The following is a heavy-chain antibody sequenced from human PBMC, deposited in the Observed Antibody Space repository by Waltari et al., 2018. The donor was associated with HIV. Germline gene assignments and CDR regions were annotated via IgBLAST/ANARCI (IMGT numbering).Heavy chain of an antibody. CDR1: GRPNKSSSYY. CDR3: ARDSSPILAAIDY. Sequence: QLQLQESGPGLVKPSETLSLTCTLCGRPNKSSSYYWRWIRQPPGKGLEWIGSIYYSGSTYYEPSLKSRVTISVDTSKNQFSLKLSSVTAADTAVYYCARDSSPILAAIDYWGQGTLVTVSS. V-gene: IGHV4-39*07. D-gene: IGHD6-19*01. CDR2: IYYSGST. J-gene: IGHJ4*02.